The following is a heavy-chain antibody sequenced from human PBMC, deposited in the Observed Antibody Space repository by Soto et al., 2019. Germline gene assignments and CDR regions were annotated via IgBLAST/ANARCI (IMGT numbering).Heavy chain of an antibody. CDR1: GFTFSSYG. CDR3: ARPQTGTTRGSRYYFDY. V-gene: IGHV3-33*01. D-gene: IGHD1-1*01. CDR2: IWYDGSNK. J-gene: IGHJ4*02. Sequence: PGGSLRLSCGASGFTFSSYGMHWVRQAPGKGLEWVAVIWYDGSNKYYADSVKGRFTISRDNSKNTLYLQMNSLRAEDTAVYYCARPQTGTTRGSRYYFDYWAQGTLVTVSS.